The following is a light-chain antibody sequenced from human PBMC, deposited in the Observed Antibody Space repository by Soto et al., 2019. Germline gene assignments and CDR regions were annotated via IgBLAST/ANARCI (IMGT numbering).Light chain of an antibody. Sequence: EIVLTQSPGTLSLSPGERATLSCRASQSVSSSYLAWYQQKPGQAPRLLIYGASSRATGIPDRFSGSGSGTDFTLTISRLEPEDFAVYYCQQYGSSPWPFGQGPKA. CDR2: GAS. V-gene: IGKV3-20*01. CDR3: QQYGSSPWP. J-gene: IGKJ1*01. CDR1: QSVSSSY.